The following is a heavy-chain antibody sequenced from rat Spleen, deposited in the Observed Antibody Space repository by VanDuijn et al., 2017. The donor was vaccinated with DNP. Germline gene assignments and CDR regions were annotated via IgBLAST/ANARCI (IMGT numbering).Heavy chain of an antibody. CDR1: GFTFSDYY. D-gene: IGHD1-2*01. J-gene: IGHJ2*01. CDR3: SRGAAIYFDY. V-gene: IGHV5-20*01. CDR2: ISYDGDST. Sequence: LVESGGGLVQPGRSLKLSCAASGFTFSDYYMAWVRQAPTKGLECVAYISYDGDSTYYGDSVKGRFTISRDNAKSSLYLQMDSLRSEDTATYYCSRGAAIYFDYWGQGVMVTVSS.